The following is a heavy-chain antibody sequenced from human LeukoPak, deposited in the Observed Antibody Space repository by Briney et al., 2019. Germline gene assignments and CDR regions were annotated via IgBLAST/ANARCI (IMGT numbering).Heavy chain of an antibody. D-gene: IGHD4-17*01. J-gene: IGHJ3*02. CDR3: ARVYGDYREDAFDI. CDR2: INQDGSEK. CDR1: GFTFSSYW. Sequence: GGSLRLSCAASGFTFSSYWMSWVRQAPGKVLEWVANINQDGSEKYYVDSVKGRFTISRDNAKNSLYLQMNSLRAEDTAVYYCARVYGDYREDAFDIWGQGTMVTVSS. V-gene: IGHV3-7*01.